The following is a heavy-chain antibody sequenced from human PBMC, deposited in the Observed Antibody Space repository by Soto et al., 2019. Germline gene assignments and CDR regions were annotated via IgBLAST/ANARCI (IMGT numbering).Heavy chain of an antibody. CDR3: TTDYSPSGSYADY. CDR2: IKSKTDGGTT. V-gene: IGHV3-15*01. Sequence: LRLSCAASGFTFTNAWMNWVRQAPGKGLEWVGRIKSKTDGGTTNYAAPVKGRFTISRDDSKNTLFLQMNSLKTEDTAVYYCTTDYSPSGSYADYWGQGTQVTVSS. J-gene: IGHJ4*02. CDR1: GFTFTNAW. D-gene: IGHD1-26*01.